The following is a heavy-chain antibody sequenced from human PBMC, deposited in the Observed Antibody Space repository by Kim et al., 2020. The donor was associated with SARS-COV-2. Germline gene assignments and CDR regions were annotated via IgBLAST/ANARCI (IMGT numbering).Heavy chain of an antibody. J-gene: IGHJ6*02. V-gene: IGHV3-30*18. CDR2: ISYDGEDI. D-gene: IGHD1-1*01. Sequence: PGRGREWVGAISYDGEDIYYADSMKGRFIVSRDISTNTVFLQMNSLRPDDTAVYFCAKDTGNGAAGDFYGMDIWGQGTKVTV. CDR3: AKDTGNGAAGDFYGMDI.